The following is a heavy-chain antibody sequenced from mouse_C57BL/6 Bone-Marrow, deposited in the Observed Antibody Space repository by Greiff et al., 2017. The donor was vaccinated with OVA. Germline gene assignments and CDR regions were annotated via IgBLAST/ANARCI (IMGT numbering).Heavy chain of an antibody. D-gene: IGHD1-1*01. CDR3: ARHGDYGSFFDY. Sequence: VQLKESGGDLVKPGGSLKLSCAASGFTFSSYGMSWVRQTPDKRLEWVATISSGGSYTYYPDSVKGRFPLSRANAKNTLYLQMSSLKSENTAMYYCARHGDYGSFFDYWGQGTTLTVSS. V-gene: IGHV5-6*01. CDR2: ISSGGSYT. J-gene: IGHJ2*01. CDR1: GFTFSSYG.